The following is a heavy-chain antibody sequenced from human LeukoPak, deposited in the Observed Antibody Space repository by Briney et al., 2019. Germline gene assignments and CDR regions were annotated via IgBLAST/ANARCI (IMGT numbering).Heavy chain of an antibody. V-gene: IGHV4-31*03. D-gene: IGHD3-3*01. CDR1: GGSISSGGYY. CDR2: IYYSGST. J-gene: IGHJ5*02. CDR3: ARVSMSDFWSGYYTNWFDP. Sequence: SETLSLTCTVSGGSISSGGYYWSWIRQHPGKDLEWIGYIYYSGSTYYNPSLKSRVTISVDTSKNQFSLKLSSVTAADTAVYCCARVSMSDFWSGYYTNWFDPWGQGTLVTVSS.